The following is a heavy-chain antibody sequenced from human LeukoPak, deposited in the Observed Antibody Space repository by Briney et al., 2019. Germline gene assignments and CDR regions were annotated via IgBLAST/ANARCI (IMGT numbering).Heavy chain of an antibody. CDR1: GLVFGKYA. Sequence: GGSLRLSCAASGLVFGKYAMAWVRQAPGKGLECVSIISDDSSFTYYLDSVKGRSTIFRDNSKDTLYLHMNSLKAEDTAVYYCAKGRCSGPGCDSFDYWGQGTLVTVSS. V-gene: IGHV3-23*01. D-gene: IGHD5-12*01. CDR3: AKGRCSGPGCDSFDY. J-gene: IGHJ4*02. CDR2: ISDDSSFT.